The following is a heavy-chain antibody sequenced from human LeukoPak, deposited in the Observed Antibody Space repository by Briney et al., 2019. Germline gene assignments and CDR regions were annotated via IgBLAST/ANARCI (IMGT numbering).Heavy chain of an antibody. V-gene: IGHV4-38-2*02. D-gene: IGHD1-1*01. Sequence: PSETLSLTCTVSGFSISSGYYWGWFRQPPGQGLEWIGSIYHSGSAYYNLSFKSRVTISLNTSKNYFSLKLNSVTAADTAVYYCARGSTTGTTSYFDPWGLGTLVTVSS. J-gene: IGHJ5*02. CDR3: ARGSTTGTTSYFDP. CDR1: GFSISSGYY. CDR2: IYHSGSA.